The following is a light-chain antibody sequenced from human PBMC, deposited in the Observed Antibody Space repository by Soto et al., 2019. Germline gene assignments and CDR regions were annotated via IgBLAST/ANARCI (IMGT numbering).Light chain of an antibody. CDR1: QSVSNY. CDR2: DAS. Sequence: EIVLTQSPATLSLSPGERATLSCRASQSVSNYLAWYQQKPGQAPRLLIYDASNRATGIPARFSGSGSGTDFTLTISSLEPEEFAVYYCQQRNNWPLTFGQGTRLEIK. CDR3: QQRNNWPLT. J-gene: IGKJ5*01. V-gene: IGKV3-11*01.